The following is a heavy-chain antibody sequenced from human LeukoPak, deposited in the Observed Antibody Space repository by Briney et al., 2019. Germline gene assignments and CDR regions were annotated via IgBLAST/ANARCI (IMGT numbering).Heavy chain of an antibody. Sequence: GGSLRLSCAASGFTVSNNYMSWVRQAPGKGLEWVSVIYSGGSTYYADSVKGRFTFSRDNSKSTLYLQMNSLRAEDTAVYYCARDADFGVGYGMDVWGQGTTVTVSS. CDR1: GFTVSNNY. CDR2: IYSGGST. CDR3: ARDADFGVGYGMDV. J-gene: IGHJ6*02. V-gene: IGHV3-53*01. D-gene: IGHD3-10*01.